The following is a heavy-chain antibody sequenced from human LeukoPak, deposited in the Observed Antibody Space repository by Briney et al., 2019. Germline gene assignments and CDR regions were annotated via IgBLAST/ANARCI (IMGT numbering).Heavy chain of an antibody. Sequence: SETLSLTCTVSGGSISSYYWSWIRQPPGKGLEWIGCIYYSGSTNYNPSLKSRVTISVDTSKNQFSLKLSSVTAADTAVYYCARAGSGGVGYYYGMDVWGQGTTVTVSS. CDR3: ARAGSGGVGYYYGMDV. CDR1: GGSISSYY. CDR2: IYYSGST. J-gene: IGHJ6*02. V-gene: IGHV4-59*08. D-gene: IGHD2-15*01.